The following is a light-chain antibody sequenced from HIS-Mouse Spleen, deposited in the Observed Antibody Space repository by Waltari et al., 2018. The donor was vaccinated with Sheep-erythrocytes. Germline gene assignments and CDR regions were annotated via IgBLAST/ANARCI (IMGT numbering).Light chain of an antibody. Sequence: ALQFTQSPSSLSASVGDRVPITCRASQGISSALAWYQQKPGKAPKLLIYDASSLESGVPSRFSGSGSGTDFTLTISSLQPEDFATYYCQQFNSYLYTFGQGTKLEIK. CDR3: QQFNSYLYT. CDR1: QGISSA. V-gene: IGKV1-13*02. CDR2: DAS. J-gene: IGKJ2*01.